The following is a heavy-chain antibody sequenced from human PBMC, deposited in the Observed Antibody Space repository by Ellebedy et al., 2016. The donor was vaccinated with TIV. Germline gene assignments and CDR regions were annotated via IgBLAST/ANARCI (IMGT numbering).Heavy chain of an antibody. J-gene: IGHJ6*02. CDR1: GFTFNNFE. CDR3: ARDRGMVRGVLVSDYGLDV. V-gene: IGHV3-33*08. D-gene: IGHD3-10*01. Sequence: GGSLRLSCTVSGFTFNNFEMHWVRQAPGKGLEWVAMTWFDGTKEFYGDSVKGRFTISRDNSKNMLYLEMSSVRDEDTAVYYCARDRGMVRGVLVSDYGLDVWGQGTTVTVSS. CDR2: TWFDGTKE.